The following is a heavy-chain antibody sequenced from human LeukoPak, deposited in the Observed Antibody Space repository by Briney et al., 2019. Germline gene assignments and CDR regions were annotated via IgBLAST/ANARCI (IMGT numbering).Heavy chain of an antibody. Sequence: GASVKVSCKASGYTFTGYYMHWVRQAPGQGLEWMGRINPNSGGTNYAQKFQGRVTMTRDTSISTAYMELSRLRSDDTAVYYCARVSYYYDSSGYYYFDYWGQGTLVTVSS. V-gene: IGHV1-2*06. CDR3: ARVSYYYDSSGYYYFDY. J-gene: IGHJ4*02. CDR2: INPNSGGT. D-gene: IGHD3-22*01. CDR1: GYTFTGYY.